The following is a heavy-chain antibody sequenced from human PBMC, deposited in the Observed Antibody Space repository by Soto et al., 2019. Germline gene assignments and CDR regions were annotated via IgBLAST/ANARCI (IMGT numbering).Heavy chain of an antibody. CDR3: ATEGLTGYSRLIPFDI. CDR2: FDPEDGET. Sequence: ASVKVSCKVSGYTLTELSMHWVRQAPGKGLEWMGGFDPEDGETIYAQKFQGRVTMTEDTSTDTAYMELSSLRSEDTAVYYCATEGLTGYSRLIPFDIWGQGTMVTVS. CDR1: GYTLTELS. D-gene: IGHD3-9*01. V-gene: IGHV1-24*01. J-gene: IGHJ3*02.